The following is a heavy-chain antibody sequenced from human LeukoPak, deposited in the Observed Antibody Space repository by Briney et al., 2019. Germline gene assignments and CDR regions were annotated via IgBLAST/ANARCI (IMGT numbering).Heavy chain of an antibody. V-gene: IGHV4-61*01. Sequence: PSETLSLTCTVSGGSISSSSYYWSWIRQPPGKGLEWIGYIYYSGSTNYNPSLKSRVTISVDTSKNQFSLKLSSVTAADTAVYYCARVRITIFGVVIQNYYYYGMDVWGQGTTVTVSS. J-gene: IGHJ6*02. CDR2: IYYSGST. CDR1: GGSISSSSYY. D-gene: IGHD3-3*01. CDR3: ARVRITIFGVVIQNYYYYGMDV.